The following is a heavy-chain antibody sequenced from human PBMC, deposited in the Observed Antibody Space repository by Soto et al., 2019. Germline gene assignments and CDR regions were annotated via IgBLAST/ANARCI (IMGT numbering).Heavy chain of an antibody. J-gene: IGHJ3*02. Sequence: QVQLVQSGAEVKKPGASVKVSCKASGYTFTSYGISWVRQAPGQGLEWMGWISAYNGNTNYAQKLQGRVTMTTDTSTSTAYMELRRLRSDDTAVYYCAGSVNDYGDFGAAFDIWGQGTMVTVSS. CDR2: ISAYNGNT. V-gene: IGHV1-18*01. CDR3: AGSVNDYGDFGAAFDI. CDR1: GYTFTSYG. D-gene: IGHD4-17*01.